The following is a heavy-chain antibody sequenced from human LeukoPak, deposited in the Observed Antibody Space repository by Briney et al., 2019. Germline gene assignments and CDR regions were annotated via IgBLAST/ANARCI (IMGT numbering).Heavy chain of an antibody. V-gene: IGHV1-2*02. CDR1: GYTFTEFS. CDR3: ARDQDIVSQPAGGGY. J-gene: IGHJ4*02. D-gene: IGHD5/OR15-5a*01. CDR2: INPRSGGA. Sequence: ASVKVSCKASGYTFTEFSMHWVRQAPGQGLEWMGWINPRSGGANYAQRFQGRVTMTRDTSISTAYMELTRLTSDDTAFYYCARDQDIVSQPAGGGYWGQGTLVTVSS.